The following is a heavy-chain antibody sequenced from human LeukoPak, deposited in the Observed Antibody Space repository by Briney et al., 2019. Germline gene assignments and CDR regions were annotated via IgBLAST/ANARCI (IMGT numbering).Heavy chain of an antibody. D-gene: IGHD2/OR15-2a*01. CDR1: GFTVSSNY. CDR3: ARDTPLYADSPDAFDI. J-gene: IGHJ3*02. CDR2: IGSSGNTV. Sequence: PGGSLRLSCAVSGFTVSSNYISWVRQAPGKGLEWVSYIGSSGNTVYYADSVKGRFTTSRDNAKNSLYLQMNSLRDEDTAVYYCARDTPLYADSPDAFDIWGQGTMVTVSS. V-gene: IGHV3-48*03.